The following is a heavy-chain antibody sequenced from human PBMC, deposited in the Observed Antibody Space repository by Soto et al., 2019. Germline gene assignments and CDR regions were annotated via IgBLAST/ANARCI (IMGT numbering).Heavy chain of an antibody. J-gene: IGHJ1*01. CDR2: ISYDGSNK. CDR1: GFTFSSYG. Sequence: GGSLRLSCAASGFTFSSYGMHWVRQAPGKGLEWVAVISYDGSNKYYADSVKGRFTISRDNSKNTLYLQMNSLRAEDTAVYYCAKDRLAQSGTHLPPPVYFQHWGQGTLVTVSS. V-gene: IGHV3-30*18. CDR3: AKDRLAQSGTHLPPPVYFQH. D-gene: IGHD1-1*01.